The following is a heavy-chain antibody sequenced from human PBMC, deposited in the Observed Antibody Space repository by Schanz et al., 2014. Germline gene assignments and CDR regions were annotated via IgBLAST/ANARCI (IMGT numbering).Heavy chain of an antibody. J-gene: IGHJ4*02. CDR2: ISGAGGST. Sequence: EAQLLESGGNLVQPGGSLRVSCVGSGFTFRSYPMTWVRQAPGKGLEWVAGISGAGGSTYYVDSVKGRFTISRDNSRNTLYLQMSSLRAEDTAVYYCAKVWGSDYFYPFDYWGQGTLVTVSS. V-gene: IGHV3-23*01. CDR1: GFTFRSYP. CDR3: AKVWGSDYFYPFDY. D-gene: IGHD3-22*01.